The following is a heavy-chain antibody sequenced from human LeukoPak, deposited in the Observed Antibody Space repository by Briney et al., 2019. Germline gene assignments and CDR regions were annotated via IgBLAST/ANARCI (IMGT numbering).Heavy chain of an antibody. V-gene: IGHV4-34*01. CDR2: INHSGST. D-gene: IGHD3-16*01. Sequence: SETLPLTCAVYGGSFSGYYWSWIRQPPGKGLEWIGEINHSGSTNYNPSLKSRVTISVDTSKNQFSLKLSSVTAADTAVYYCARKGGSPFDYWGQGTLVTVSS. J-gene: IGHJ4*02. CDR3: ARKGGSPFDY. CDR1: GGSFSGYY.